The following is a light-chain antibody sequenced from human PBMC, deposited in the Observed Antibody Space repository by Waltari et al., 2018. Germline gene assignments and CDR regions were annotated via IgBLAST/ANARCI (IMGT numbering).Light chain of an antibody. Sequence: QSALTQPRPVSGSPGQSVTISCTGTSSDVGNYNYVSWYQQHPGKAPKVMIYDVNKRPSGVPDRFSGSKSGNTASLTISGLQAEDESDYYCCSYAGSYSWVFGGGTKLTVL. CDR3: CSYAGSYSWV. J-gene: IGLJ3*02. V-gene: IGLV2-11*01. CDR2: DVN. CDR1: SSDVGNYNY.